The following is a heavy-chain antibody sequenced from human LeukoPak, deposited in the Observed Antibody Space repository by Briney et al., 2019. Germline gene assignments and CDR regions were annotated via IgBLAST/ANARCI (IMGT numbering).Heavy chain of an antibody. Sequence: GGSLRLSCAASGFTFSSYAMSWVRQAPGKGLEWVSAISGSGGSTYYADSVKGRFTISRDNSKNTLYLEMNSLRAEDTAVYYCARDLKTKALSNSWYFDYWGQGTLVTVSS. CDR1: GFTFSSYA. CDR3: ARDLKTKALSNSWYFDY. D-gene: IGHD6-13*01. V-gene: IGHV3-23*01. CDR2: ISGSGGST. J-gene: IGHJ4*02.